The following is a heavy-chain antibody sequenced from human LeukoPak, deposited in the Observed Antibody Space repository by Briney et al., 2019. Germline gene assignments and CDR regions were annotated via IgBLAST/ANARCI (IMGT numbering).Heavy chain of an antibody. V-gene: IGHV4-59*08. J-gene: IGHJ5*02. CDR1: DGSISSYY. D-gene: IGHD3-10*01. CDR3: ARLGYYYGSGSYYPHDWFDP. CDR2: IYYSGST. Sequence: SETLSLTCTVSDGSISSYYWSWIRQPPGKGLEWIEYIYYSGSTNYNPSLKSRVTISVDTSKNQFSLKLSSVTAAGTAVYYCARLGYYYGSGSYYPHDWFDPWGQGTLVTVSS.